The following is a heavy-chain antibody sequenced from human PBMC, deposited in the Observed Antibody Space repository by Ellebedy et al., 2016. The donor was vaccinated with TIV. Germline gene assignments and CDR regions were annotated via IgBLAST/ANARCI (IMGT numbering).Heavy chain of an antibody. CDR2: LTSGTPTV. V-gene: IGHV3-48*04. CDR1: GFMFGNYY. Sequence: GESLKISXEAAGFMFGNYYMNWVRQAPGKGLEWVSFLTSGTPTVYYADSVKGRFTISRDNAKNSLYPQMNSLRAEDTAVYYCARDDYSNTWLHYFDYWGQGTVVTVSS. D-gene: IGHD6-13*01. CDR3: ARDDYSNTWLHYFDY. J-gene: IGHJ4*02.